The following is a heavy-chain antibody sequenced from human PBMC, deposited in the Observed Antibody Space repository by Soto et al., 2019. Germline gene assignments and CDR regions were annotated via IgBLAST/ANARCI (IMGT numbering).Heavy chain of an antibody. V-gene: IGHV1-24*01. Sequence: ASVKVSCKVSGYTLTELSMHWVRQAPGKGLEWMGGLDPEDGETIYAQKFQGRVTMTEDTSTDTAYMELSSLRSEGTAVYYCATVTYCGGDCYSRPFDYWGQGTLVTVSS. CDR3: ATVTYCGGDCYSRPFDY. D-gene: IGHD2-21*01. J-gene: IGHJ4*02. CDR1: GYTLTELS. CDR2: LDPEDGET.